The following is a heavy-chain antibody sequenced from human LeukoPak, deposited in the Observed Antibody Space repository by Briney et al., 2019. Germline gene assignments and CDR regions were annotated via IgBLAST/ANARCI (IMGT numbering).Heavy chain of an antibody. V-gene: IGHV3-30-3*01. D-gene: IGHD3-22*01. J-gene: IGHJ4*02. Sequence: GGSLRLSCAASGFTFSSYDMHWVRQAPGKGLEWVAVISYDGSNKYYADSVKGRFTISRDNSKNTLYLQMNSLRAEDTAVYYCARVLRAVVFDYWGQGTLVTVSS. CDR3: ARVLRAVVFDY. CDR2: ISYDGSNK. CDR1: GFTFSSYD.